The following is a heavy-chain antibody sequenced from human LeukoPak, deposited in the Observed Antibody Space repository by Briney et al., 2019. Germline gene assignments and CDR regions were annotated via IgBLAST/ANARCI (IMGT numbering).Heavy chain of an antibody. Sequence: GGSLRLSCAASGFTFNNYAMTWVRQAPGKGLEWVSVIGGSGDRTYYAGSVKGQFTISRDNSKNTLYLQLNSLRVEDTAVYYCKSGGAAPGSFDNWGQGTLVTVSP. V-gene: IGHV3-23*01. CDR2: IGGSGDRT. CDR3: KSGGAAPGSFDN. D-gene: IGHD6-13*01. CDR1: GFTFNNYA. J-gene: IGHJ4*02.